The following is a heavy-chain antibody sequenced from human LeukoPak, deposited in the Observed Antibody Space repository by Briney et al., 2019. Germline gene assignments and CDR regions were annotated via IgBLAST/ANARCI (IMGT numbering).Heavy chain of an antibody. CDR2: IYTSGST. D-gene: IGHD3-22*01. J-gene: IGHJ4*02. Sequence: SETLSLTCTVSGGSISSYYWSWIRQPAGKGLEWIGRIYTSGSTNYNPSLKSRVTMSVDTSKNQFSLKLSSVTAADTAVYYCARSERPNSSGYYYFDYWAQGTLVTVSS. CDR3: ARSERPNSSGYYYFDY. V-gene: IGHV4-4*07. CDR1: GGSISSYY.